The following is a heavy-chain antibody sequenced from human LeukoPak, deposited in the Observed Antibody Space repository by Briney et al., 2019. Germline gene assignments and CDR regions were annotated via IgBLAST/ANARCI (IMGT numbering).Heavy chain of an antibody. Sequence: PGGSLRLSCAASGFSFSSYVMTWVRQTPGKGLEWVSVISAGSVSTYYADSVKGRFTISRDNSNYTLFLQMTSLRAEDTAVYYCAKDIAFSSGYNAFDMWGQGTMVTVSS. CDR1: GFSFSSYV. J-gene: IGHJ3*02. D-gene: IGHD3-22*01. CDR3: AKDIAFSSGYNAFDM. CDR2: ISAGSVST. V-gene: IGHV3-23*01.